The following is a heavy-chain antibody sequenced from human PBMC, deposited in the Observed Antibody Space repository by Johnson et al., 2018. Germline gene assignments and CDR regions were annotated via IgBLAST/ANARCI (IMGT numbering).Heavy chain of an antibody. CDR1: GFTFSSYG. J-gene: IGHJ6*02. CDR3: ARDQDCSSTSCLGMDV. V-gene: IGHV3-33*01. D-gene: IGHD2-2*01. CDR2: IWYDGSNK. Sequence: HVQLVQSGGGVVQPGRSLRLSCAASGFTFSSYGMHWVRQAPGKGLEWVAVIWYDGSNKYYADSVKGRFTISRDNSKNTLYLQMNSLRAEDTAVYYCARDQDCSSTSCLGMDVWGQGTTVTVSS.